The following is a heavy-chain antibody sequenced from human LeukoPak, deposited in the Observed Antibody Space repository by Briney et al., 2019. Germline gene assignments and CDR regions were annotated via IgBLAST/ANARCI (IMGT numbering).Heavy chain of an antibody. CDR1: GGSVTSGNYY. V-gene: IGHV4-61*02. J-gene: IGHJ4*02. CDR2: IYINGGA. CDR3: AREPPGY. Sequence: SETLSLTCTVSGGSVTSGNYYWNWIRQPAGKGLEWIGRIYINGGASHNPSLKSRVTISIDASKNQFSLKLSSVTAADTAVYYCAREPPGYWGQGTLVTVSS.